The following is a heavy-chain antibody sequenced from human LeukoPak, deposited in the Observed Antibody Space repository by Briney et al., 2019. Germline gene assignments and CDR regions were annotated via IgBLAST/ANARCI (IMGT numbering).Heavy chain of an antibody. Sequence: ASVKVSCKVSGYTLTELSMHWVRQAPGKGLEWMGGFDPEDGETIYAQKFQGRVTMTEDTSTDTAYMELSSLRSEDTAVYYCARLAQHRYYYDTSAYRYYFDYWGQGTLVTVSS. CDR2: FDPEDGET. CDR3: ARLAQHRYYYDTSAYRYYFDY. V-gene: IGHV1-24*01. J-gene: IGHJ4*02. CDR1: GYTLTELS. D-gene: IGHD3-22*01.